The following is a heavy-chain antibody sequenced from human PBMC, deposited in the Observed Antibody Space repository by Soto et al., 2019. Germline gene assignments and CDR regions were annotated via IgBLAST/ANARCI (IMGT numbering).Heavy chain of an antibody. J-gene: IGHJ4*02. D-gene: IGHD2-8*02. V-gene: IGHV4-34*01. CDR2: INHSGST. Sequence: QVQLQQWGAGLLKPSEPLSLTCAVYGGSFSGYYWTGIRQPPGTGLERIGGINHSGSTNYNRSLKSRVTISVDTSKSQFSLKPTSVTAADTALYYCARDKITGLFDYWGQGTLVHVSS. CDR3: ARDKITGLFDY. CDR1: GGSFSGYY.